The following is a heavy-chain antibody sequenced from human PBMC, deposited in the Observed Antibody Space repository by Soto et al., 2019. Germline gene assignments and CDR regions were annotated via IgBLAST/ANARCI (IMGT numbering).Heavy chain of an antibody. V-gene: IGHV4-59*01. CDR1: VGSISSYY. J-gene: IGHJ4*02. CDR2: IYYSGST. Sequence: SEALSLTCTVSVGSISSYYWSWIRQPPGKGLEWIGYIYYSGSTNYNPSLKSRVTISVDTSKNQFSLKLSSVTAADTAVYYCAREKGGKYYFDYWGQGTLVTVPQ. CDR3: AREKGGKYYFDY. D-gene: IGHD3-16*01.